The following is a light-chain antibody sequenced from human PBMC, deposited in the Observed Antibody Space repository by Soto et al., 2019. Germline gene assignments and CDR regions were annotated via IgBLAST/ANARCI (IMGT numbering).Light chain of an antibody. V-gene: IGKV3-15*01. CDR1: KSVSSS. CDR2: GAS. CDR3: HQYDNWPRT. J-gene: IGKJ1*01. Sequence: EIVMTQSPATLSVSPGERATLSCRASKSVSSSLAWYQQIPDQAPRLLIYGASTRAAGIPARFSGRGSGTEFTLSISSLQSEDFAVYYCHQYDNWPRTFGQGTKVEIK.